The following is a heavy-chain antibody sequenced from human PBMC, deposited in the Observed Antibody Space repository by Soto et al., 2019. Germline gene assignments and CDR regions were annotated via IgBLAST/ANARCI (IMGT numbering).Heavy chain of an antibody. D-gene: IGHD3-10*01. CDR1: GFTFSSYA. CDR3: AKGGGDYGSGSYPFWY. CDR2: ISSSGGST. Sequence: EVQLLESGGGLVQPGGSLRLSCAASGFTFSSYAMSWVRQAPGKGLEWVSGISSSGGSTYYADSVKGRFTISRDNSKNTLYLQVNSLRAEDTAVYYCAKGGGDYGSGSYPFWYWGQGTLVTVSS. J-gene: IGHJ4*02. V-gene: IGHV3-23*01.